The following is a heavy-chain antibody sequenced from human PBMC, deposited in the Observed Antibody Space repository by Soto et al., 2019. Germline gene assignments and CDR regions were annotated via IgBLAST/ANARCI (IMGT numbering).Heavy chain of an antibody. Sequence: SETLSLTCAVYGGSFSGYYWSWIRQPPGKGLEWIGEINHSGSTNYNPSLKSRVTISVDTSKNQFSLKLSPVTAADTAVYYCARGRGCSGGSCYYYYYYYMDVWGKGTTVTVSS. D-gene: IGHD2-15*01. V-gene: IGHV4-34*01. CDR3: ARGRGCSGGSCYYYYYYYMDV. CDR1: GGSFSGYY. J-gene: IGHJ6*03. CDR2: INHSGST.